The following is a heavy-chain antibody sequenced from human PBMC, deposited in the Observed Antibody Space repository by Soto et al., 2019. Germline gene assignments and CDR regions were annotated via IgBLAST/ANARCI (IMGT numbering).Heavy chain of an antibody. Sequence: SETLSLTCTVSGGSINNYYWSRIRQPPGKGLEWIGYINYRGTTNYNPSLKSRVTISVGTSKNQLSLKLSSVTAADTALYYCAREMTTITGYSDSWGRGTLVTVSS. CDR1: GGSINNYY. CDR3: AREMTTITGYSDS. J-gene: IGHJ4*02. D-gene: IGHD4-4*01. V-gene: IGHV4-59*01. CDR2: INYRGTT.